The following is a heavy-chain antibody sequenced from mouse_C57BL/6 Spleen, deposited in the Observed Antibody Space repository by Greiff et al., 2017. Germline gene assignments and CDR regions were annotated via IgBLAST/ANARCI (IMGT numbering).Heavy chain of an antibody. CDR2: IYPGDGDT. CDR3: AQGYAMDY. J-gene: IGHJ4*01. V-gene: IGHV1-82*01. Sequence: VKLQQSGPELVKPGASVKISCKASGYAFSSSWMNWVKQRPGTGLEWIGRIYPGDGDTNYNGKFKGKATLTADKSSSTAYMQLSSLTSEDSAVYFCAQGYAMDYWGQGTSVTVSS. CDR1: GYAFSSSW.